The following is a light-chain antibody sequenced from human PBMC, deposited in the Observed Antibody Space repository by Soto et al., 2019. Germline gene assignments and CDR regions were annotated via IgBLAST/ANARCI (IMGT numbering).Light chain of an antibody. CDR1: NMGSRS. CDR3: QAWDTKV. V-gene: IGLV3-21*04. CDR2: YDS. J-gene: IGLJ3*02. Sequence: SYELTQPPAVSVAPGKTASITCGGDNMGSRSVHWYQQKPGQAPALVIYYDSDRPSGLPERFSGSNSGNTATLTISRVEAGDEADYYCQAWDTKVFGGGTKVTV.